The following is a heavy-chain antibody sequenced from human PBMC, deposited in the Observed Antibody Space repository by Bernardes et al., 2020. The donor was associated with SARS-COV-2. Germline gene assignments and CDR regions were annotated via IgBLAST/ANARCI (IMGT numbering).Heavy chain of an antibody. CDR2: IVVGSGNT. Sequence: SVKVSCKASGFTFTSSAMQWVRQARGQRLEWIGWIVVGSGNTNYAQKFQERVTITRDMSTSTAYMELSSLRSEDTAVYYCAALRTGTRPYYYYHRMDVRGKGTTVTVS. D-gene: IGHD1-1*01. V-gene: IGHV1-58*02. CDR1: GFTFTSSA. CDR3: AALRTGTRPYYYYHRMDV. J-gene: IGHJ6*04.